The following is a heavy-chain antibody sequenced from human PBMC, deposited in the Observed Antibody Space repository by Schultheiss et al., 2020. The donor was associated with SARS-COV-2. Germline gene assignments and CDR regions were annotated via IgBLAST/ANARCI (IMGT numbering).Heavy chain of an antibody. V-gene: IGHV3-74*01. CDR2: ITRDGTGS. CDR1: GFTFSNYW. J-gene: IGHJ4*02. Sequence: GGSLRLSCAASGFTFSNYWMHWVRQVPGKGLVWVSRITRDGTGSNYADSVKGRITISRDNSKNTLYLQMNSLRAEDTAVYYCAANSYGYSFDYWGQGTLVTVSS. D-gene: IGHD5-18*01. CDR3: AANSYGYSFDY.